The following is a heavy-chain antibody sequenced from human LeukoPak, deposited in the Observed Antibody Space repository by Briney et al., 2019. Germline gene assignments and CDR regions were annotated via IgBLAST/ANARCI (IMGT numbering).Heavy chain of an antibody. CDR2: IYYSGCT. Sequence: SQTLSLTCTVSGGSISSGGYYWSWIRQHPGKGLEWIGYIYYSGCTYYNPSLKSRVTISVDTSKNQFSLKLSSVTAADTAVYYCARDLRGGYCSSTSCTPYGMDVWGQGTTVTVSS. D-gene: IGHD2-2*01. CDR3: ARDLRGGYCSSTSCTPYGMDV. J-gene: IGHJ6*02. CDR1: GGSISSGGYY. V-gene: IGHV4-31*03.